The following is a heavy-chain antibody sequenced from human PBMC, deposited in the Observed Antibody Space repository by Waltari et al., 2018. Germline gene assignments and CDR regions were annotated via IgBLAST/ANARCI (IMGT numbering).Heavy chain of an antibody. Sequence: QVYLQESGPGLVRPSETLSLTCTVSGGSISSYYWPWIRQSPGKGLEWIGYIFYSGSTNYNPSLKSRVTISVDASRNQFSLMLKSVTAVDTAVYYCARVSWGYDFDYWGQGTLVTVSS. V-gene: IGHV4-59*01. CDR1: GGSISSYY. D-gene: IGHD5-12*01. CDR3: ARVSWGYDFDY. CDR2: IFYSGST. J-gene: IGHJ4*02.